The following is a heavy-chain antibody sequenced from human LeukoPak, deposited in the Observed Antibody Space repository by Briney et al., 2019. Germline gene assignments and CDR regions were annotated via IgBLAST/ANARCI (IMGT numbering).Heavy chain of an antibody. CDR3: ARAEAAAANGPIDY. V-gene: IGHV1-2*02. J-gene: IGHJ4*02. CDR1: GYTFTGYY. D-gene: IGHD6-25*01. CDR2: INPNSGGT. Sequence: ASVKVSCKASGYTFTGYYMHWVRQAPGQGLEWMGWINPNSGGTNYAQKFQGRVTMTRDTSISTAHMELSRLRSDDTAVYYCARAEAAAANGPIDYWGQGTLVTVSS.